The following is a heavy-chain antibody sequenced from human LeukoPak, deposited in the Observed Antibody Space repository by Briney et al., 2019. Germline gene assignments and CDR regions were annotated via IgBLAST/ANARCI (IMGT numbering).Heavy chain of an antibody. Sequence: SSETLSLTCAVYGGSFSGYYWSWIRQPPGKGLEWIGEINNSGSTNYNPSLKSRVTISVDTSKKQSSLTLSSVTAADTAVYYCARVSIPAPYFDYGGEGTLLTVP. D-gene: IGHD2-2*01. CDR1: GGSFSGYY. V-gene: IGHV4-34*01. J-gene: IGHJ4*02. CDR3: ARVSIPAPYFDY. CDR2: INNSGST.